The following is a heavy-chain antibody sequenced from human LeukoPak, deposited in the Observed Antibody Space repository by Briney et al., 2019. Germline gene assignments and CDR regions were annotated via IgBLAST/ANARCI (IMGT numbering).Heavy chain of an antibody. Sequence: SETLSLTCTVSGGSISSYYWSWLRQPPGKGLEWIGYIYDRGESSDYNPSLEGRVTISVDTANNQFALMMTSVTSADTATYYCARDRELGYWGLGTLVTVSS. CDR2: IYDRGESS. D-gene: IGHD3-3*02. CDR3: ARDRELGY. J-gene: IGHJ4*02. CDR1: GGSISSYY. V-gene: IGHV4-59*01.